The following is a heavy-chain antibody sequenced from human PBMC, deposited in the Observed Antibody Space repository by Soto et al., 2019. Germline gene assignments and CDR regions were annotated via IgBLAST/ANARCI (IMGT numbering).Heavy chain of an antibody. CDR3: AKAPKKYYYDSSGPAPFDP. J-gene: IGHJ5*02. CDR2: IYSGGST. Sequence: GGSLRLSCAASGFTVSSSYMNWVRQAPGKGLEWVSVIYSGGSTFYADSVKDRFTTSRDNSKNTLYLQMNSLRAEDTAVYYCAKAPKKYYYDSSGPAPFDPWGQGTLVTVSS. CDR1: GFTVSSSY. V-gene: IGHV3-66*01. D-gene: IGHD3-22*01.